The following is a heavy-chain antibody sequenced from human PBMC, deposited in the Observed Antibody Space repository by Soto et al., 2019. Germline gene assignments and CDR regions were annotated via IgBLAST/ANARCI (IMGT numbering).Heavy chain of an antibody. D-gene: IGHD3-3*01. V-gene: IGHV1-69*13. CDR2: IIPIFGTA. J-gene: IGHJ6*02. CDR1: GGTFSSYA. Sequence: GASVKVSCKASGGTFSSYAISWVRQAPGQGLEWMGGIIPIFGTANYAQKFQGRVTITADESTSTAYMELSSLRSEDTAVYYCARGVWSGYLKQDYYYGMDVWGQGTTVTVSS. CDR3: ARGVWSGYLKQDYYYGMDV.